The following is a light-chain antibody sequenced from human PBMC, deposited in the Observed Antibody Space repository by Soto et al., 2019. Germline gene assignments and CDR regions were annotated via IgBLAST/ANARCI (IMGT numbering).Light chain of an antibody. CDR2: GAS. CDR1: QSVATN. Sequence: EAVLTQSPATLSVSPGERATLSCRASQSVATNEAWYQQRPGQAPRLLIYGASKRAIGLPARFSGSGSGTEFTLTITRLQSEDFAVYYCQQYNNWPQTFGQGTKVEIK. CDR3: QQYNNWPQT. J-gene: IGKJ1*01. V-gene: IGKV3-15*01.